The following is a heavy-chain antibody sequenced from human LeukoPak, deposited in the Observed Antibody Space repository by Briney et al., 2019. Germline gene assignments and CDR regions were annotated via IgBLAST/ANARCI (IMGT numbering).Heavy chain of an antibody. CDR3: ARDYYWSSDY. V-gene: IGHV3-48*04. J-gene: IGHJ4*02. CDR2: ISGTSVAI. Sequence: GGSLRLSCAASGFRFGDYGINWARQVPGKGLEWLSYISGTSVAIYYADSVRGRFTISRDNAKNTVFLQMNSLRGEDTALYYCARDYYWSSDYWGQGTLVTVSS. D-gene: IGHD3-3*01. CDR1: GFRFGDYG.